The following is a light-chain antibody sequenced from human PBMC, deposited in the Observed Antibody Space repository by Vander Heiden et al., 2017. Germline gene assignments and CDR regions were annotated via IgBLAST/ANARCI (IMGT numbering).Light chain of an antibody. J-gene: IGKJ1*01. V-gene: IGKV1-27*01. Sequence: DIQMTQSPSSLSASVGDRVTITCRASQDISSYLAWYQQKPGKVPKLLIYTASTVQSGVPSRFSGSGSGTDFTLTISSLQPEDVATYYCQRYIRAPWTFGQGTKVELK. CDR1: QDISSY. CDR3: QRYIRAPWT. CDR2: TAS.